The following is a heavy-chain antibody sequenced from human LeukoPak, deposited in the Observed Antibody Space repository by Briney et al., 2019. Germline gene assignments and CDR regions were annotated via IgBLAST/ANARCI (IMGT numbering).Heavy chain of an antibody. D-gene: IGHD3-16*01. J-gene: IGHJ4*02. CDR2: IGGDGIA. CDR3: AKKPANWAIDD. Sequence: GGSLRLSCVASGFTFTDHPMNWVRQAPGKGLEWISYIGGDGIAFYADSVKGRFTASKDDARKSMYLQMNSLRVEDTAVYYCAKKPANWAIDDWGQGTQVTVSS. V-gene: IGHV3-69-1*01. CDR1: GFTFTDHP.